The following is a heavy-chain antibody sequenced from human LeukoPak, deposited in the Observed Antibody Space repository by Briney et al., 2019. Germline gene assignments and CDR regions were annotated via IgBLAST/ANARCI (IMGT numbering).Heavy chain of an antibody. V-gene: IGHV1-46*01. J-gene: IGHJ6*03. D-gene: IGHD6-6*01. CDR2: INPSGGST. CDR3: AREGISQLVFPYHYYLDV. CDR1: GYTFTSYY. Sequence: ASVKISCKASGYTFTSYYMHWVRQAPGQGLEWMGIINPSGGSTGYAQKFLGRVTITRDTSTSTVYMELSSLRSEDMAVYYCAREGISQLVFPYHYYLDVWGKGTTVTVSS.